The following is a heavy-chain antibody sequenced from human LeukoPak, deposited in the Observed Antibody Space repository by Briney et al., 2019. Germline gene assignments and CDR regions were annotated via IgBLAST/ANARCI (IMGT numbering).Heavy chain of an antibody. Sequence: SETLSLTCAVSGGSISSSNWWSWVRQPPGKGLEWIGEIYHSGSTNYNPSLKSRVTISVDTSKNQFSLKLSSVTAADTAVYYCARDLAAGPGDYWGQGTLVTVSS. V-gene: IGHV4-4*02. D-gene: IGHD6-19*01. CDR2: IYHSGST. CDR1: GGSISSSNW. CDR3: ARDLAAGPGDY. J-gene: IGHJ4*02.